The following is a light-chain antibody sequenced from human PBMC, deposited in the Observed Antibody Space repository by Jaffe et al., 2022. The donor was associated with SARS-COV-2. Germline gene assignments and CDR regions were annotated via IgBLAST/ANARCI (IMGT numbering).Light chain of an antibody. Sequence: DIQMTQSPSSLSASVGDRVTITCRAGQSISSYLNWYQQKPGKAPKLLIYATSNLQSGVPSRFSGSGSGTDFSLTISSLQPEDFATYYCQQSYSTPYTFGQGTKLEIK. CDR3: QQSYSTPYT. V-gene: IGKV1-39*01. CDR1: QSISSY. CDR2: ATS. J-gene: IGKJ2*01.